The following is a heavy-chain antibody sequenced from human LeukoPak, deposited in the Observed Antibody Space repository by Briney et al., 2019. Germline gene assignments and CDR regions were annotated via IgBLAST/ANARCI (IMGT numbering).Heavy chain of an antibody. D-gene: IGHD4-17*01. J-gene: IGHJ3*02. CDR3: ARDLYGDYDAFDI. Sequence: SETLSLTCAVYGGSFSGYYWSWIRQPPGKGLEWIGEINHSGSTNYNPSLKSRVTISVDTSKNQFSLKLSSVTAADTAVYYCARDLYGDYDAFDIWGQGTMVTVSS. CDR2: INHSGST. V-gene: IGHV4-34*01. CDR1: GGSFSGYY.